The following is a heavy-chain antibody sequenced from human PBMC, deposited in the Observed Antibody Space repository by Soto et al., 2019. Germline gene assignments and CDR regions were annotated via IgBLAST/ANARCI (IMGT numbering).Heavy chain of an antibody. Sequence: EVQLVESGGGLIQPGGSLRLSCAASGFTVSSTYMTWVRQAPGKGLEWVSVIYSGGNTYYADSVKGRFTISRDNSRNTLYLQMNSLRAEDPAVYYCARGVGGLDPWGQGILFTVSS. CDR1: GFTVSSTY. D-gene: IGHD2-15*01. J-gene: IGHJ5*02. CDR2: IYSGGNT. V-gene: IGHV3-53*01. CDR3: ARGVGGLDP.